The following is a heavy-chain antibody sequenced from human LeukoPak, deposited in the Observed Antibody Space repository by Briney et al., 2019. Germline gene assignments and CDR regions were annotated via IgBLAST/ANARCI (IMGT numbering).Heavy chain of an antibody. CDR3: ASHIIGYCSSTSCYELDY. J-gene: IGHJ4*02. D-gene: IGHD2-2*01. V-gene: IGHV1-2*02. Sequence: ASAKVSCKASGYTFTGYYMHWVRQAPGQGLEWMGWINPNSGGTNYAQKFQGRVTMTRDTSISTAYMELSRLRSDDTAVYYCASHIIGYCSSTSCYELDYWGQGTLVTVSS. CDR1: GYTFTGYY. CDR2: INPNSGGT.